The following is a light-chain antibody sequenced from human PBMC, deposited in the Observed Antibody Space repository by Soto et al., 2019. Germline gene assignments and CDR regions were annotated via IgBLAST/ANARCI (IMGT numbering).Light chain of an antibody. Sequence: EIVLTQSPGTLSLSPGERATLSCRASQSVSNNYLAWYQKKPGQAPRLLIYGASNRATGIPDRFSGSVSGTDFTLTISRLEPEDFALYYCQQYGSSGTFGQGTKVEIK. J-gene: IGKJ1*01. CDR3: QQYGSSGT. CDR1: QSVSNNY. V-gene: IGKV3-20*01. CDR2: GAS.